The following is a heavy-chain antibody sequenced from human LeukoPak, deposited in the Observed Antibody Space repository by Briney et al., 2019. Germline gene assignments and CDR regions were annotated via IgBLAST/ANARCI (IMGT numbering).Heavy chain of an antibody. CDR2: IYYSGST. CDR1: GFTFSSYP. CDR3: ARLQSGYSYAVPSDY. D-gene: IGHD5-18*01. V-gene: IGHV4-59*05. Sequence: GSLRLSCAASGFTFSSYPMIWIRRAPGKGLEWIGSIYYSGSTYYNPSLKSRVTISVDTSKNQFSLKLSSVTAADTAVYYCARLQSGYSYAVPSDYWGQGTLVTVSS. J-gene: IGHJ4*02.